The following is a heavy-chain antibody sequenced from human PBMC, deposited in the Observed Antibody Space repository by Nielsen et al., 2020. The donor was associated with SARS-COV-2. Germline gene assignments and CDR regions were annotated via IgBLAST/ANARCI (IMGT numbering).Heavy chain of an antibody. Sequence: SLKISCAASGFTFDDYAMNWVRQAPGKGLEWVSSLTWNSGGVGYADSVKGRFTISRDNARNSLHLQMNSLRAEDTAVYYCARDWDDFWSGSKPFDYWGQGTLVTVSS. J-gene: IGHJ4*02. V-gene: IGHV3-9*01. CDR2: LTWNSGGV. D-gene: IGHD3-3*01. CDR1: GFTFDDYA. CDR3: ARDWDDFWSGSKPFDY.